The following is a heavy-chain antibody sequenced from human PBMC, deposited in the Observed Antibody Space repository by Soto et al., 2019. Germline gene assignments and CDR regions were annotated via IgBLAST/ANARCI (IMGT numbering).Heavy chain of an antibody. J-gene: IGHJ4*02. Sequence: PGGSLRLSCAASGFTVSSNYMSWVRQAPGKGLEWVSVIYSGGSTYYADSVKGRFTISRDNSKNTLYLQMNSLRAEDTAVYYCARGPYGDHPGGVDYWGQGAPVTVSS. CDR1: GFTVSSNY. CDR3: ARGPYGDHPGGVDY. D-gene: IGHD4-17*01. CDR2: IYSGGST. V-gene: IGHV3-53*01.